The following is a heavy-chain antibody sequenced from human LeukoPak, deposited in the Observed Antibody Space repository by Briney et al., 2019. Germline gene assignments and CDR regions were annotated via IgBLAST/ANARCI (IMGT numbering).Heavy chain of an antibody. J-gene: IGHJ4*02. CDR1: GFTFGAYA. CDR2: IRSRTYGGTT. V-gene: IGHV3-49*04. Sequence: GGSLRLSCTASGFTFGAYAMTWVRQAPGKGLEWVSFIRSRTYGGTTEYAASVKSRFTISRDDSKSIAYLQMNSLKTEDTAVYYCARDQYAGYDPYYFDYWGQGTLVTVSS. D-gene: IGHD2-2*01. CDR3: ARDQYAGYDPYYFDY.